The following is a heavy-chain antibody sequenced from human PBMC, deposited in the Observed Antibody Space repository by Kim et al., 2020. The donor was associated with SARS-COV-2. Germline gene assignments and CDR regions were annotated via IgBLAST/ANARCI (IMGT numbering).Heavy chain of an antibody. J-gene: IGHJ6*02. CDR2: ISGSGAST. Sequence: GGSLRLSCAASGFTFSAYAMTWVRQAPGKGLEWVSDISGSGASTYYADSAKGRFTISRDNSKNTLYLQMNSLRAEDTAVYYCAKDVNRDRGFVGLRNYGMDVWGQGTTVTVSS. D-gene: IGHD2-15*01. V-gene: IGHV3-23*01. CDR1: GFTFSAYA. CDR3: AKDVNRDRGFVGLRNYGMDV.